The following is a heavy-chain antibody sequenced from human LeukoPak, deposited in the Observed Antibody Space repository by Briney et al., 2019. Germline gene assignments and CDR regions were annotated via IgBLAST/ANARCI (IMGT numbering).Heavy chain of an antibody. CDR2: ISGSGGST. V-gene: IGHV3-23*01. D-gene: IGHD5-18*01. Sequence: GGSLRLSCAASGSIFSSYAMSWVRQAPGKGLEWVSTISGSGGSTYYAGSVKGRFTISRDNSKNSLYLQMNSLRTEDTALYYCAKGDVDSPMNFYHWGQGTLVTVSS. J-gene: IGHJ4*02. CDR1: GSIFSSYA. CDR3: AKGDVDSPMNFYH.